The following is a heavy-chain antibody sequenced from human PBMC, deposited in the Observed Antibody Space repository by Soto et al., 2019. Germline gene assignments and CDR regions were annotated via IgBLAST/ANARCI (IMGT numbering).Heavy chain of an antibody. CDR3: ARSEATALDY. V-gene: IGHV4-4*02. J-gene: IGHJ4*02. CDR2: AHHSGRT. Sequence: LSLTCTVSGDSMTSSNWRNWVRQPPGKGLEWIGEAHHSGRTNYNPSLRSRVTISVDKSQNHFSLQLTSVTAADTAVYYCARSEATALDYWGEGTLVTVSS. CDR1: GDSMTSSNW.